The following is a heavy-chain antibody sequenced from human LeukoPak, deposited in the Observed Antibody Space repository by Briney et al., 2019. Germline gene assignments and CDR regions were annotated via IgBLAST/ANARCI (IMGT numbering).Heavy chain of an antibody. CDR1: GYTFTSYY. D-gene: IGHD3-22*01. CDR2: INPYNGNT. J-gene: IGHJ4*02. CDR3: ARNNNYYDSSGYSFVFDY. Sequence: GASVKVSCKASGYTFTSYYMHWVRQAPGQGLEWMAIINPYNGNTNYAQNLQGRVTMTTDTSTSTAYMELRSLRSDDTAVNYCARNNNYYDSSGYSFVFDYWGQGTLVTVSS. V-gene: IGHV1-18*04.